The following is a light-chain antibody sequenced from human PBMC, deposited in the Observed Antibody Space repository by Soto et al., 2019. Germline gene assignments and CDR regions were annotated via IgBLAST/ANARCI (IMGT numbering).Light chain of an antibody. CDR1: SSDVGAYNY. CDR2: AVN. Sequence: QSALTQPPSASGSPGQSVTISCTGTSSDVGAYNYFSWYQQEPGKAPKLMIYAVNKRPSGVPDRFSGSKSGNTASLTVSGLRAADEADYFCSSYAGGNNIMVFGGGTKVPVL. J-gene: IGLJ2*01. V-gene: IGLV2-8*01. CDR3: SSYAGGNNIMV.